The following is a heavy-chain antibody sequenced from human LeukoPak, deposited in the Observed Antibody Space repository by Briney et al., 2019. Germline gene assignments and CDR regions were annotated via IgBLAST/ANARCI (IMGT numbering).Heavy chain of an antibody. D-gene: IGHD2-8*01. V-gene: IGHV3-21*01. J-gene: IGHJ5*02. CDR3: ARGGKWSPRDRFDP. CDR2: INSSSSYI. CDR1: GFTFSSYT. Sequence: GGSLRLSCAASGFTFSSYTMNWVRQAPGKRLEWISSINSSSSYIYYADSVKGRFTISRDNAKNSLYLQMISLSDEDTAVYYCARGGKWSPRDRFDPWGQGTLVTVSS.